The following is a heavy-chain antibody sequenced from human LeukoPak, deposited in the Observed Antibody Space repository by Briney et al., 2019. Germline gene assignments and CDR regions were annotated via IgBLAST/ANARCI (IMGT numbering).Heavy chain of an antibody. CDR3: ARSGYDERALDY. J-gene: IGHJ4*02. Sequence: GGSLRPSCAASGFTFSSYAMHWVRQAPGKGLEWVAVISYDGSNKYYADSVKGRFTISRDNSKNTLYLQMDSLRAEDTAVYYCARSGYDERALDYWGQGTLVTVSS. CDR1: GFTFSSYA. CDR2: ISYDGSNK. D-gene: IGHD5-12*01. V-gene: IGHV3-30*04.